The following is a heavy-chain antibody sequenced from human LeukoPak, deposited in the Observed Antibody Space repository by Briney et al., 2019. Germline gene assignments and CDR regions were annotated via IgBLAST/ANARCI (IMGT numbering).Heavy chain of an antibody. V-gene: IGHV1-2*02. CDR2: INPNSGGT. Sequence: ASVKVSCKASGYSFNDKYLHWVRQAPGQGLEWMGWINPNSGGTNYAQKFQGRVTMTRDTSISTAYMELSRLRSDDTAVYYCARLGNYGSGSYWTIDYWGQGALVTVSS. CDR3: ARLGNYGSGSYWTIDY. CDR1: GYSFNDKY. J-gene: IGHJ4*02. D-gene: IGHD3-10*01.